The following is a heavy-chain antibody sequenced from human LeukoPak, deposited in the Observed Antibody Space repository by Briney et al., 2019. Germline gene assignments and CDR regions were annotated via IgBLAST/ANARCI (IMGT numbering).Heavy chain of an antibody. CDR1: GFTFNNYW. CDR2: INTDGSDT. V-gene: IGHV3-74*01. J-gene: IGHJ4*02. Sequence: GGSLRLSCSASGFTFNNYWMHWVRQAPGKGLVWVSHINTDGSDTSYADSVKGRFTITRDNAKNTLYLQMNSLRAEDTAVYYCAGTTHVSLTGWGQGTLVTVSS. D-gene: IGHD1-14*01. CDR3: AGTTHVSLTG.